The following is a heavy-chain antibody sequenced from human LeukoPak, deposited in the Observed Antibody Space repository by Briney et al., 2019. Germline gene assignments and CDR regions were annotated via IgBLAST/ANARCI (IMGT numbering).Heavy chain of an antibody. V-gene: IGHV4-59*01. CDR3: AGMGSGSSQGYYYYMDV. Sequence: SETLSLTCTVSGGSISSYYWSWIRQPPGKGLEWIGYIYYSGSTNYNPSLKSRVTISVDTSKNQFSLKLSSVTAADTAVYYCAGMGSGSSQGYYYYMDVWGKGTTVTVSS. CDR1: GGSISSYY. CDR2: IYYSGST. D-gene: IGHD1-26*01. J-gene: IGHJ6*03.